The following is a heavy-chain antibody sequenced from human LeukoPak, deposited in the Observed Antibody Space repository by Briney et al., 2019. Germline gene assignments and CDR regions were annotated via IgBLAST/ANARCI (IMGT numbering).Heavy chain of an antibody. J-gene: IGHJ4*02. CDR2: ISGSGGGT. V-gene: IGHV3-23*01. Sequence: AISGSGGGTYYADSVKGRFTISRDNSKNTLYLQMNSLRAEDTAVYYCAKSRDVVATVFDYWGQGTLVTVSS. CDR3: AKSRDVVATVFDY. D-gene: IGHD5-12*01.